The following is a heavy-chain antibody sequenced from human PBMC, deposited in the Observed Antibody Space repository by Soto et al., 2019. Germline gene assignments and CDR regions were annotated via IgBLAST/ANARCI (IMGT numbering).Heavy chain of an antibody. J-gene: IGHJ4*02. CDR3: ARVRVRFLEWLGSEG. D-gene: IGHD3-3*01. Sequence: QVQLVQSGAEVKKPGSSVKVSCKATGGTFSSYAISWVRQAPGQGLEWMGGIIPIFGTANYAQKFQGRVTITADESTSTAYMELSSLRSEDTAVHYCARVRVRFLEWLGSEGWGQGTLVTVSS. CDR1: GGTFSSYA. CDR2: IIPIFGTA. V-gene: IGHV1-69*12.